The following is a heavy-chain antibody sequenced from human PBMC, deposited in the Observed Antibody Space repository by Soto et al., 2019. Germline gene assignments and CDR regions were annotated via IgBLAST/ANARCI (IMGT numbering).Heavy chain of an antibody. J-gene: IGHJ4*02. V-gene: IGHV1-18*01. D-gene: IGHD3-10*01. Sequence: QVQLVQSGAEVKKPGASVKVSCKASDYTFSSYGISWVRQAPGQGLEWMGWINVYSDNTNYAQKFQGRVTMTTDTSTSTAYMERRSLSSDDTAVYYCARVGYGSGSPTDRWGQGTLVAVSS. CDR1: DYTFSSYG. CDR2: INVYSDNT. CDR3: ARVGYGSGSPTDR.